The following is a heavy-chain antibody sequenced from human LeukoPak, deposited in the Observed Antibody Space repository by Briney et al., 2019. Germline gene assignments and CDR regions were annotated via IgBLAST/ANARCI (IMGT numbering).Heavy chain of an antibody. CDR2: IYYSGST. J-gene: IGHJ4*02. Sequence: SETLSLTCAVYGGSFSGYYWSWIRQPPGKGLEWIGYIYYSGSTNYNPSLKSRVTISVDTSKNQFSLKLSSVTAADTAVYYCASLTTVTHDFDYWGQGTLVTVSS. CDR1: GGSFSGYY. CDR3: ASLTTVTHDFDY. V-gene: IGHV4-59*01. D-gene: IGHD4-17*01.